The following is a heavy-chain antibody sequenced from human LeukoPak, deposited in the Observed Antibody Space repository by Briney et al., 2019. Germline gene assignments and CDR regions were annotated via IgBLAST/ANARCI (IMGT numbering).Heavy chain of an antibody. Sequence: PGGSLRLSCAASEFVFSDYYMSWIRQAPGKGLEWVSYISDSGSTICYADSVKGRFTISRDNVKNSLYLQMNGLRAEDTAVYYCAREMEGDYGSGTFFDLWGQGTMVTVSS. J-gene: IGHJ4*02. CDR2: ISDSGSTI. CDR1: EFVFSDYY. V-gene: IGHV3-11*01. CDR3: AREMEGDYGSGTFFDL. D-gene: IGHD3-10*01.